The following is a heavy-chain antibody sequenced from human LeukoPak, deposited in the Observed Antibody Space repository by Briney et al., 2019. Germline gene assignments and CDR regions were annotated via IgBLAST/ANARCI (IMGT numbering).Heavy chain of an antibody. CDR3: ACVGYSSPG. J-gene: IGHJ4*02. CDR1: GFTFDDYA. CDR2: ISSSSSYI. D-gene: IGHD6-13*01. Sequence: GGSLRLSCAASGFTFDDYAMNWVRQAPGKGLEWVSSISSSSSYIYYADSVKGRFTISRDNAKNSLYLQMNSLRAEDTAVYYCACVGYSSPGWGQGTLVTVSS. V-gene: IGHV3-21*01.